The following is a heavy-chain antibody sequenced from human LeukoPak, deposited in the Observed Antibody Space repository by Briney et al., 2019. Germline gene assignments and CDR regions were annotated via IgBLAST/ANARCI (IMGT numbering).Heavy chain of an antibody. Sequence: ASVKVSCKASGYTFTSYAMHWVRQAPGQRLEWMGWINAGNGNTKYSQKFQGRVTITRDTSASTAYMELSSLRSDDTAVYYCARGDYYDSSGYYYGLDYWGQGTLVTVSS. V-gene: IGHV1-3*01. D-gene: IGHD3-22*01. CDR3: ARGDYYDSSGYYYGLDY. J-gene: IGHJ4*02. CDR1: GYTFTSYA. CDR2: INAGNGNT.